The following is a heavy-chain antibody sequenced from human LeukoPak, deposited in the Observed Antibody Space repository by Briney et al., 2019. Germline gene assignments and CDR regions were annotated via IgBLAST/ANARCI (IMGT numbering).Heavy chain of an antibody. Sequence: ASVKVSCKASGYTFTSYCMHWVRQAPGQGLEWMGWINPNSGGTNYAQKFQGRVTMTRDTSISTAYMELSRLRSDDTAVYYCTVVPAAMDDWYFDLWGRGTLVTVSS. CDR1: GYTFTSYC. CDR2: INPNSGGT. J-gene: IGHJ2*01. V-gene: IGHV1-2*02. CDR3: TVVPAAMDDWYFDL. D-gene: IGHD2-2*01.